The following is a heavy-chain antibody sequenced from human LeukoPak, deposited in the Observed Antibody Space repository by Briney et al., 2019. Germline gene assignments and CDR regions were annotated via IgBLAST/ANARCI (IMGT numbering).Heavy chain of an antibody. Sequence: GGSLRLSCAASGFTFTNYAMTWARQAPGKGLEWVSSISGNGGGTFYADPVKGRFTISRDNPKNTLYLQMNSLRAEDTAVYYCAKSLIAATGDGYWGQGTLVTVSS. CDR3: AKSLIAATGDGY. V-gene: IGHV3-23*01. CDR2: ISGNGGGT. D-gene: IGHD2-15*01. J-gene: IGHJ4*02. CDR1: GFTFTNYA.